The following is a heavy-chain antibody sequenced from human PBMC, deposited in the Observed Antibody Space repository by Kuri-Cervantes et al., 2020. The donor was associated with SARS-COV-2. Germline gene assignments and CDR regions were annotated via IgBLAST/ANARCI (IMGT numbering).Heavy chain of an antibody. J-gene: IGHJ4*02. CDR2: VKTNSGNT. V-gene: IGHV1-8*01. Sequence: ASVKVSCKTPETTFPNYDINWVRQATGQGLEWMGMVKTNSGNTLYAQFFQGRVTMTRDTSVSTAYMELSRLRSDDTAVYYCATTKYSSSWYWGQGTLVTVSS. CDR1: ETTFPNYD. D-gene: IGHD6-13*01. CDR3: ATTKYSSSWY.